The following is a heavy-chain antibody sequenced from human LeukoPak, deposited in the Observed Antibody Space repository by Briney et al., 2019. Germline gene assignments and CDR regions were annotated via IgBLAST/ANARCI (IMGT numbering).Heavy chain of an antibody. D-gene: IGHD1-26*01. V-gene: IGHV3-23*01. CDR3: AKMKGHPLPKYYMDV. CDR1: GFTFSGFA. CDR2: ISGSGDNT. J-gene: IGHJ6*01. Sequence: GGSLRLSCAASGFTFSGFAVSWVRRTPGKGLEWVSGISGSGDNTLYADSVKGRFTISRGNSKNTLYLEMNSLRAEDTAIYYCAKMKGHPLPKYYMDVWGQGTTVTVSS.